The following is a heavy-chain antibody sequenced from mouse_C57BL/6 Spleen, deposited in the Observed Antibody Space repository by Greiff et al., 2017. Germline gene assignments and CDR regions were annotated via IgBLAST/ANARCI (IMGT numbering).Heavy chain of an antibody. CDR1: GYTFTSYW. J-gene: IGHJ4*01. CDR3: ARSVYSNPFYYAMDY. CDR2: INPSNGGT. D-gene: IGHD2-5*01. Sequence: QVQLQQPGTELVKPGASVKLSCKASGYTFTSYWMHWVKQRPGQGLEWIGNINPSNGGTNYNEKFKSKATLTVDKSSSTAYMQLSSLTSEDSAVYYCARSVYSNPFYYAMDYWGQGTSVTVSS. V-gene: IGHV1-53*01.